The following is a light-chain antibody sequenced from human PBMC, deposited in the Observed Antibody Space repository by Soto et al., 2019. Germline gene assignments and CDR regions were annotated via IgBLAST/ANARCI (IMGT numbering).Light chain of an antibody. CDR1: QSVNSRY. V-gene: IGKV3-20*01. J-gene: IGKJ1*01. CDR2: GAS. Sequence: EVVLTQSPGTLSLSPGERATLSCRASQSVNSRYLAWYQHQPGQAPRLLIYGASSRATGIPDRFSGTGSGTDFTLTISRLETEDFAVYYCQQFGSSPPWTFGQGTKVVLK. CDR3: QQFGSSPPWT.